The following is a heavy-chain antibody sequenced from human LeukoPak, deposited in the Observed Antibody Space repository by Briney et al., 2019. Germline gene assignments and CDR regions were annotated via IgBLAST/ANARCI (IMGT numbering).Heavy chain of an antibody. J-gene: IGHJ4*02. Sequence: ASVKVSCKASGYTFTGYYMHWVRQAPGQRLEWIGWIVVGSGNTNYAQKFQERVTITRDMSTSTAYMELSSLRSEDTAVYYCAADPTESTEWLLGGYWGQGTLVTVSS. D-gene: IGHD3-3*01. CDR3: AADPTESTEWLLGGY. CDR1: GYTFTGYY. CDR2: IVVGSGNT. V-gene: IGHV1-58*02.